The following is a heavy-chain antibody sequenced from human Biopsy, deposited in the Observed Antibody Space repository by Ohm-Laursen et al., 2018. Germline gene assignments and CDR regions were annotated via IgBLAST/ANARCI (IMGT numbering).Heavy chain of an antibody. CDR2: ISDTGTT. J-gene: IGHJ3*01. CDR3: ARLFRLDDYWNDDPPDGFDV. V-gene: IGHV4-61*08. Sequence: SQTLSLTCPVSGGSIGGSGDYWSWIRQPPGKGLEWIGYISDTGTTNYNPSLRGRVSMSVATSKNQFSLQLSSVTAADTAMFFCARLFRLDDYWNDDPPDGFDVWGQGTMVTVSS. CDR1: GGSIGGSGDY. D-gene: IGHD3-3*01.